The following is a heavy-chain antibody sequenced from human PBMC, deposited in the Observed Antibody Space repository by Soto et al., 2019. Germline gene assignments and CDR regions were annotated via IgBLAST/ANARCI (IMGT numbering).Heavy chain of an antibody. V-gene: IGHV6-1*01. CDR3: ARDNWNEHGIGAFDI. Sequence: PSQTLSITCAISGDSVSSNSAAWNWIRQSPSRGLEWLGRTYYRSKWYNDYAVSVKSRITINPDTSKNQFSLQLNSVTPEGTAVYYCARDNWNEHGIGAFDIWAQGTMVTVSS. J-gene: IGHJ3*02. CDR2: TYYRSKWYN. D-gene: IGHD1-20*01. CDR1: GDSVSSNSAA.